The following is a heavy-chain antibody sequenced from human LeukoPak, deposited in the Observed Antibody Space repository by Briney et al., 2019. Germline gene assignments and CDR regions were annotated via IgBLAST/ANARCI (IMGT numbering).Heavy chain of an antibody. V-gene: IGHV1-2*06. J-gene: IGHJ4*02. CDR1: EYTFTGYY. CDR3: ARVEGYYDSSGSPGDY. CDR2: INPNSGGT. Sequence: ASVKVSCKASEYTFTGYYMHWVRQAPGQGLEWMGRINPNSGGTNYAQKFQGRVTMTRDTSISTAYMELSRLRSDDTAVYYCARVEGYYDSSGSPGDYWGQGTLVTVSS. D-gene: IGHD3-22*01.